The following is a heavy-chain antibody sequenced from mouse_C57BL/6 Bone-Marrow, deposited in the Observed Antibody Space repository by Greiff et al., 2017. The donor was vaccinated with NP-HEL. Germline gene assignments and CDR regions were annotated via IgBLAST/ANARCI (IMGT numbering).Heavy chain of an antibody. D-gene: IGHD3-3*01. CDR2: INPNNGGT. Sequence: VQLKQSGPELVKPGASVKIPCKASGYTFTDYNMDWVKQSHGKSLEWIGDINPNNGGTIYNQKFKGKATLTVDKSSSTAYMELRSLTSEDTAVYYCARRANWFAYWGQGTLVTVSA. CDR3: ARRANWFAY. CDR1: GYTFTDYN. V-gene: IGHV1-18*01. J-gene: IGHJ3*01.